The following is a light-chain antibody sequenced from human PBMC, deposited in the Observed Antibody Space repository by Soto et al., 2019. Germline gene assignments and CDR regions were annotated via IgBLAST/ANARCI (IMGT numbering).Light chain of an antibody. V-gene: IGLV1-40*01. CDR3: QSYDSSLSRGV. J-gene: IGLJ2*01. CDR2: GNS. Sequence: QSVLTQPPSVSGAPGQRVTISCTGSSSNIGAGYDVHWYQQLPGTAPKLLIYGNSNRPSGVPDRFSGSKSGTSASLAITGLQAEDEADYYCQSYDSSLSRGVFGGGTKLPVL. CDR1: SSNIGAGYD.